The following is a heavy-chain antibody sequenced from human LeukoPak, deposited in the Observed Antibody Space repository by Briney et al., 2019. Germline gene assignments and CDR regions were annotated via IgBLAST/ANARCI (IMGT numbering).Heavy chain of an antibody. CDR3: AKASGSSGWYNWFDP. CDR2: ISWNSGSI. D-gene: IGHD6-19*01. Sequence: PGRSLRLSCAASGFTFDDYAMHWVRHAPGKGLERVSGISWNSGSIGYADSVKGRFTISRDNAKNSLYLQMNSLRAEDTALYYCAKASGSSGWYNWFDPWGQGTLVTVSS. V-gene: IGHV3-9*01. J-gene: IGHJ5*02. CDR1: GFTFDDYA.